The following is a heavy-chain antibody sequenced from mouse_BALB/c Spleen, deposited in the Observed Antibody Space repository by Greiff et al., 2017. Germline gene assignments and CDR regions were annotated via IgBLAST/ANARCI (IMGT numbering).Heavy chain of an antibody. J-gene: IGHJ3*01. D-gene: IGHD2-1*01. CDR3: ARAYGNYEAWFAY. V-gene: IGHV5-6-3*01. CDR2: INSNGGST. Sequence: EVMLVESGGGLVQPGGSLKLSCAASGFTFSSYGMSWVRQTPDKRLELVATINSNGGSTYYPDSVKGRFTISRDNAKNTLYLQMSSLRSEDTAMYYCARAYGNYEAWFAYWGQGTLVTVSA. CDR1: GFTFSSYG.